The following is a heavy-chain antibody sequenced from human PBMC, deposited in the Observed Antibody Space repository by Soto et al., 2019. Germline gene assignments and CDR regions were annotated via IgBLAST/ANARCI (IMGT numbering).Heavy chain of an antibody. CDR1: GGSISSYY. J-gene: IGHJ5*02. Sequence: SETLSLTCTVSGGSISSYYWSWIRQPPGKGLEWIGYIYYSGSTNYNPSLKSRVTISVDTSKNQFPLKLSSVTAADTAVYYCARGRRQQLVRSQYNWFDPWGQGTLVTVSS. CDR3: ARGRRQQLVRSQYNWFDP. D-gene: IGHD6-13*01. V-gene: IGHV4-59*12. CDR2: IYYSGST.